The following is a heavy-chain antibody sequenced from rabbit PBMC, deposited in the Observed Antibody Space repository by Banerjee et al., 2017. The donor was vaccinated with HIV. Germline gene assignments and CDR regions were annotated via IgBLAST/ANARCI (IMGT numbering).Heavy chain of an antibody. J-gene: IGHJ4*01. Sequence: QEQLEESGGDLVKPEGSLTLTCTASGFSFSSSYWICWVRQAPGKGLEWIACIYAGSSGSTYYASWAKGRFTISKTSSTTVTLQMTSLTAADTATYFCARGVYGSGWGPNYFNLWGPGTLVTVS. CDR3: ARGVYGSGWGPNYFNL. CDR2: IYAGSSGST. D-gene: IGHD4-1*01. CDR1: GFSFSSSYW. V-gene: IGHV1S45*01.